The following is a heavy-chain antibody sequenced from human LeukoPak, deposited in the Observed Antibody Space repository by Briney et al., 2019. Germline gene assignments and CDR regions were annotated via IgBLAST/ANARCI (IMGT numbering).Heavy chain of an antibody. V-gene: IGHV4-39*01. Sequence: PSETLSLTCTVSGGSISSSRYYWGWVRQPPGKGLEWLGCIYYSGSTYYNPSLRSRVTIYVDTSKNQFSLKLSSVTAADTAVYYCASLPGIVVAATGFDDWGQGTLVTVSS. J-gene: IGHJ4*02. D-gene: IGHD6-19*01. CDR1: GGSISSSRYY. CDR3: ASLPGIVVAATGFDD. CDR2: IYYSGST.